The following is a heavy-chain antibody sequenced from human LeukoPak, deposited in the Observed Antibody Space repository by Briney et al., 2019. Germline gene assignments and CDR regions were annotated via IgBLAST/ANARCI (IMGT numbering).Heavy chain of an antibody. J-gene: IGHJ5*02. CDR2: INHSGST. D-gene: IGHD2-2*01. CDR1: GGSFSGYY. V-gene: IGHV4-34*01. Sequence: SETLSLTCAVYGGSFSGYYWSWIRQPPGKGLEWIGEINHSGSTNYNPSLKSRVTISVDTSKNQFSLKLSSVTAADTAVYYCAREGCSSTSCYDQYNWFDPWGQGTLVTVSS. CDR3: AREGCSSTSCYDQYNWFDP.